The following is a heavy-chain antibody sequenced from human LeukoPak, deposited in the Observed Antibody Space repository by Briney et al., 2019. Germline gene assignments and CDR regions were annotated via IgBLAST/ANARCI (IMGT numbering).Heavy chain of an antibody. CDR1: GFTFSSYG. Sequence: GGSLRLSCAASGFTFSSYGMSWVRQAPGKGLEWVSAISGSGGSTYYADSVEGRFTISRDNSKNTLYLQMNSLRAEDTAVYYCAKAPVEMATPSTAPIDYWGQGTLVTVSS. CDR2: ISGSGGST. V-gene: IGHV3-23*01. J-gene: IGHJ4*02. CDR3: AKAPVEMATPSTAPIDY. D-gene: IGHD5-24*01.